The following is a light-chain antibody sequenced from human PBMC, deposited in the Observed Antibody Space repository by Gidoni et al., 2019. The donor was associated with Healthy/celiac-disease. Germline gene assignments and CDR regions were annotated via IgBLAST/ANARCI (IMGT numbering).Light chain of an antibody. CDR3: QQYYSTPAT. CDR1: QSTSSY. Sequence: DSHMTPSPSSLSASVGDRVTITCRASQSTSSYLDWYQQKPGKAPKLLIYAASSLQSGVPSRFSGSGSGTDFTLTISSLQPEDFATYYCQQYYSTPATFXXXTKVEIK. V-gene: IGKV1-39*01. J-gene: IGKJ1*01. CDR2: AAS.